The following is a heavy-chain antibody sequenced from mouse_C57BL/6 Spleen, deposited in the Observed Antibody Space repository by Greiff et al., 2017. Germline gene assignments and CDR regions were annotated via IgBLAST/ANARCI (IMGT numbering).Heavy chain of an antibody. D-gene: IGHD2-5*01. CDR1: GFTFSDYG. Sequence: EVKLVESGGGLVKPGGSLKLSCAASGFTFSDYGMHWVRQAPEKGLEWVAYISSGSSTIYYADTVKGRFTISRDNAKNTLFLQMTSLRYEDTAMYYCARQDYSNYGFAYWGQGTLVTVSA. J-gene: IGHJ3*01. CDR2: ISSGSSTI. CDR3: ARQDYSNYGFAY. V-gene: IGHV5-17*01.